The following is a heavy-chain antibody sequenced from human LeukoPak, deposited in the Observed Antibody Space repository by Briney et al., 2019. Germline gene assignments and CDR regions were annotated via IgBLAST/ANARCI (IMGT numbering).Heavy chain of an antibody. D-gene: IGHD4-17*01. CDR2: INPNSGGT. V-gene: IGHV1-2*02. CDR1: GYTFTNYD. CDR3: ARAAREGYGDYVLRGWFDP. J-gene: IGHJ5*02. Sequence: GASVKVSCKASGYTFTNYDINWVRQAPGQGLEWMGWINPNSGGTNYAQKFQGRVAMTRDTSISTAYMELSRLRSDDTAVYYCARAAREGYGDYVLRGWFDPWGQGTLVTVSS.